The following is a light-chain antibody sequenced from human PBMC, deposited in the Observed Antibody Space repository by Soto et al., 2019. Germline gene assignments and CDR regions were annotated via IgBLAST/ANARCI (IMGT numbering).Light chain of an antibody. Sequence: DIQMTQSPSTLSASVGDRVTITGRASQSIGTWLAWYQQKPGKAHRLMIYKASSLESGVPSRFSGSASGTEFTLTISSLQPDDFATYYGQQYNSFSTWTFGQGTKVDIK. CDR1: QSIGTW. CDR3: QQYNSFSTWT. CDR2: KAS. V-gene: IGKV1-5*03. J-gene: IGKJ1*01.